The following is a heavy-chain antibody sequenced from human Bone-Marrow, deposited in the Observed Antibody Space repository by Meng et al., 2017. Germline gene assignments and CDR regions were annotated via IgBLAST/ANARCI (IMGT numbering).Heavy chain of an antibody. CDR1: GYTFTGYY. CDR3: ARDRGYDILTGSYYYYYGMDV. CDR2: INPSGGST. J-gene: IGHJ6*02. V-gene: IGHV1-46*01. D-gene: IGHD3-9*01. Sequence: ASVKVSCKASGYTFTGYYMHWVRQAPGQGLEWMGRINPSGGSTSYAQKFQGRVTMTRDTSTSTVYMELSSLRSEDTAVYYCARDRGYDILTGSYYYYYGMDVWGQGTTVTVSS.